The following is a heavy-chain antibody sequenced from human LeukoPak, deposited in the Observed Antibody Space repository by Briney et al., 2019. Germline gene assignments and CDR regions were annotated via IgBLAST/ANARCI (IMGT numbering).Heavy chain of an antibody. V-gene: IGHV3-23*01. D-gene: IGHD3-22*01. CDR3: AKSWRSYDSSSAYYAFDI. CDR2: IAAST. J-gene: IGHJ3*02. CDR1: GFTFRFSSYA. Sequence: GGSLRLSCAASGFTFRFSSYAMGWVRQAPGRGLEWVSSIAASTNNAAYVQGRFTISRDNSKYTLYLKMNSLRAEDTAVYYCAKSWRSYDSSSAYYAFDIWGQGTMVTVSA.